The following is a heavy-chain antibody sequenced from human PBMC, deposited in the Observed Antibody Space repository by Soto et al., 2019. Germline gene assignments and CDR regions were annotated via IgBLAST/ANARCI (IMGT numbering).Heavy chain of an antibody. J-gene: IGHJ6*02. V-gene: IGHV3-64D*06. CDR3: VKGGYNWNDESNYYYYGMDV. Sequence: SGGSLRLSCSASGFTFSSYAMHWVRQAPGKGLEYVSAISSNGGSTYYADSVKGRFTISRDNSKNTLYLQMSSLRAEDTAVYYCVKGGYNWNDESNYYYYGMDVWGQGTTVTVSS. CDR2: ISSNGGST. D-gene: IGHD1-1*01. CDR1: GFTFSSYA.